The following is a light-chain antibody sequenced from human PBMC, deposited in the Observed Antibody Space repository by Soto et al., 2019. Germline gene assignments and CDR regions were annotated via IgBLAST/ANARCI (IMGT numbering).Light chain of an antibody. V-gene: IGKV1-5*01. CDR3: QQYNTFSGT. CDR1: QSISSW. Sequence: DIQMTQSPSTLSASVGDIVTITCRASQSISSWLACYQQKPGKAPKLLIYDASSFESGVPSMFSGSGSGTEITLTISSLQPDDFATYYCQQYNTFSGTFGPGTKVDIK. CDR2: DAS. J-gene: IGKJ1*01.